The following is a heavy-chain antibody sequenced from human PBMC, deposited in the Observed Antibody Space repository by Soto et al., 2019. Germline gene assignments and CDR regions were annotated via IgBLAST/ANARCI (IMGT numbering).Heavy chain of an antibody. CDR3: ARIRGRYYYDSSGYKRYYYGMDV. D-gene: IGHD3-22*01. Sequence: ESGPTLVNPTQTLTLTCTFSGFSLSTSGMCVSWIRQPPGKALEWLALIDWDDDKYYSTSLKTRLTISKDTSKNQVVLTMTNMDPVDTATYYCARIRGRYYYDSSGYKRYYYGMDVWGQGTTVTVSS. CDR1: GFSLSTSGMC. J-gene: IGHJ6*02. CDR2: IDWDDDK. V-gene: IGHV2-70*01.